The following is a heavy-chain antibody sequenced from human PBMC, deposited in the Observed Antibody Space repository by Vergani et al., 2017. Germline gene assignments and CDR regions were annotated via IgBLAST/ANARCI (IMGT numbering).Heavy chain of an antibody. J-gene: IGHJ4*02. Sequence: QVQLVESGGGVVQPGRSLRLSCAASGFTFSSYAMHWVRQAPGKGLEWVAVISYDGSNKYYADSVKGRFTISRDNSKNTLYLQMNSLRAEDTAVYYCAKDGGWGVVVPAAIRSRGFDYWGQGTLVTVSS. CDR3: AKDGGWGVVVPAAIRSRGFDY. CDR1: GFTFSSYA. V-gene: IGHV3-30-3*01. D-gene: IGHD2-2*02. CDR2: ISYDGSNK.